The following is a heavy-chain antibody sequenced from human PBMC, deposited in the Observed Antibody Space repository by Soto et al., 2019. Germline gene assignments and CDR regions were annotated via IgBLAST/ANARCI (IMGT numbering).Heavy chain of an antibody. CDR3: AHLIEGAYFDY. J-gene: IGHJ4*02. Sequence: QITLRESGPTLVKPRQTLTLTCTFSGVSLSVSGMGVGWFRQPPGRALEWLALVYWDDDKRYSPSLRPRLTINKDTSKSQVVLTMTNMSPEDTATYSCAHLIEGAYFDYWGRGTPVTVSS. CDR1: GVSLSVSGMG. CDR2: VYWDDDK. V-gene: IGHV2-5*02.